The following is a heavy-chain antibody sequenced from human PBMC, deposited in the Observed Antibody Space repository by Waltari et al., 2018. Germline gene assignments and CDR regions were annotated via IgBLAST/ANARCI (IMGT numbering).Heavy chain of an antibody. V-gene: IGHV4-59*01. CDR3: AKERRSGSRSSNWFDP. CDR1: GDSISSLY. D-gene: IGHD3-10*01. Sequence: QVQLQESGPGLVKPSETLSLTCTVSGDSISSLYWSWIRQPPGKGLEWIGYLYDGGSTTHNPSLKSRVTISVDTSKNQFSLKLTSVTAADTAVYYCAKERRSGSRSSNWFDPWGQGTLVTVSS. CDR2: LYDGGST. J-gene: IGHJ5*02.